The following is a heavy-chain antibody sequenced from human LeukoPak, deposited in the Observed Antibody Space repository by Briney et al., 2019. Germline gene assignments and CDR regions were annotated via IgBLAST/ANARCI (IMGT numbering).Heavy chain of an antibody. J-gene: IGHJ3*02. D-gene: IGHD3-10*01. CDR2: IIPILGIA. V-gene: IGHV1-69*04. CDR1: GGTFSSYA. CDR3: ARDRGSGTEGAFDI. Sequence: SVKVSCKASGGTFSSYAISWVRQAPGQGLEWMGRIIPILGIANYAQKFQGRVTITADKSTSTAYMELSSLRSEDTAVYYCARDRGSGTEGAFDIWGQGTMVTVSS.